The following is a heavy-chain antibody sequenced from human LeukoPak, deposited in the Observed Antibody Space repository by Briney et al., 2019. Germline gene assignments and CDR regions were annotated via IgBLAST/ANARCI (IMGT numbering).Heavy chain of an antibody. D-gene: IGHD1-1*01. Sequence: GGSLRLSCAASGFTFDDYGMSWVRQVPGKGLEWVSGINWNGGSTGNADSVKGRFTISRDNAKNSLYLQMNSLIGEDTALYYCARGGLIRRHAFDIWGQGTMVTVSS. J-gene: IGHJ3*02. CDR3: ARGGLIRRHAFDI. CDR1: GFTFDDYG. CDR2: INWNGGST. V-gene: IGHV3-20*04.